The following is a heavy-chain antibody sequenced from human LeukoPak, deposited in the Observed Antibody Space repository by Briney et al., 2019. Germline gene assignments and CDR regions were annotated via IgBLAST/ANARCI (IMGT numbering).Heavy chain of an antibody. CDR1: GGSISSYY. CDR3: ARGLGYCSSTSCYPVDP. V-gene: IGHV4-59*08. Sequence: SETLSLTCTVSGGSISSYYWSWIRQPPGKGLEWIGCIYYSGSTNYNPSPKSRVTISVDTSKNQFSLKLSSVAAADTAVYYCARGLGYCSSTSCYPVDPWGQGTLVTVSS. CDR2: IYYSGST. J-gene: IGHJ5*02. D-gene: IGHD2-2*01.